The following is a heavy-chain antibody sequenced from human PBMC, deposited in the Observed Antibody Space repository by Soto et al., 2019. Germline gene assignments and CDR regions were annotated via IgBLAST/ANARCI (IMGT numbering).Heavy chain of an antibody. CDR1: GGSINTFY. CDR3: ARRPGDLNWYFDL. V-gene: IGHV4-4*07. Sequence: PSETLSLTCTVSGGSINTFYLSWGRQPAGKGLEWIGRIFSSGTTIFNPSLESRVTISVDKSKNQFSLKLSSVTAADTAVYYCARRPGDLNWYFDLWGRGTLVTAPQ. D-gene: IGHD3-10*01. CDR2: IFSSGTT. J-gene: IGHJ2*01.